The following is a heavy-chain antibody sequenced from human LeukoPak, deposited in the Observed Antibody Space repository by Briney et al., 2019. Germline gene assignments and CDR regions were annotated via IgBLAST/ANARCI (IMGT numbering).Heavy chain of an antibody. V-gene: IGHV3-30-3*01. Sequence: GGSLRLSCAASGFTFSSYAMHWVRQAPGKGLEWVAVISYDGSNKYYADSVKGRFTISRDNSKNTLYLQMNSLRAEDTAVYYCARGPELRFLELGGDAFDIWGQGTMVTVSS. D-gene: IGHD3-3*01. J-gene: IGHJ3*02. CDR2: ISYDGSNK. CDR3: ARGPELRFLELGGDAFDI. CDR1: GFTFSSYA.